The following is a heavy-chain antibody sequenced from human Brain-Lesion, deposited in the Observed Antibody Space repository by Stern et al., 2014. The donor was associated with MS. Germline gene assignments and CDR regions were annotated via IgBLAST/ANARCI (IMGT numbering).Heavy chain of an antibody. D-gene: IGHD3-10*01. V-gene: IGHV3-9*01. J-gene: IGHJ4*02. Sequence: VHLVESGGDLVQPGRSLSLPCAAFGFTFDDFAMHWVRLAPGPGLEWVAGISWNSGTIGYADSLKGRFTTSRDNAYSSLYLQMNSVRPEDTALYYCARDIAGSSAYFAYWGQGTLVTVSS. CDR3: ARDIAGSSAYFAY. CDR1: GFTFDDFA. CDR2: ISWNSGTI.